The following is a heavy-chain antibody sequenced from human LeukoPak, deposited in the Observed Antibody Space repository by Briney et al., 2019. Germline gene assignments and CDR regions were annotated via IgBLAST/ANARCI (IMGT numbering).Heavy chain of an antibody. Sequence: SETLSLTCTVSGGSISSGGYYWSWIRQPPGKGLEWIGYIYHSESTYYNPSLKSRVTISVDRSKNQFSLKLSSVTAADTAVYYCARFPYDSSGNFDYWGQGTLVTVSS. J-gene: IGHJ4*02. CDR3: ARFPYDSSGNFDY. CDR2: IYHSEST. V-gene: IGHV4-30-2*01. D-gene: IGHD3-22*01. CDR1: GGSISSGGYY.